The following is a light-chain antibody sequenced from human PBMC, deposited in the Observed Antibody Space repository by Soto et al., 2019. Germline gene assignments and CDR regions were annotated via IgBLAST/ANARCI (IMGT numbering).Light chain of an antibody. V-gene: IGKV3-20*01. Sequence: EIVLTQSPGTLSLSPGERATLSCRASQSVSGSYLAWYQQKPGQSPRLLIYGSSDRATGIPDRFSGSVSGTDFTLTISRVESEDFAVYYCQQYGSSPPYTFGQWTKLEIK. CDR2: GSS. J-gene: IGKJ2*01. CDR1: QSVSGSY. CDR3: QQYGSSPPYT.